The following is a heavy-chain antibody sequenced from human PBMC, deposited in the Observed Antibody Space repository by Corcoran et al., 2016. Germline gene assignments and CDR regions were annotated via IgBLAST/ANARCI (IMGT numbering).Heavy chain of an antibody. CDR3: ARVRSYYDYGSGDYDYGMDV. D-gene: IGHD3-10*01. V-gene: IGHV4-59*01. CDR2: IYYSGST. J-gene: IGHJ6*02. CDR1: GDSISSNS. Sequence: QVQLQESGPGLVKPSETLSLTCTVSGDSISSNSWSWIRQSPGKGLEWIGYIYYSGSTSYNPSLKSRVTISIDTSKNQFSLKLNSVTAADTAVYYCARVRSYYDYGSGDYDYGMDVWGQGTTVTVSS.